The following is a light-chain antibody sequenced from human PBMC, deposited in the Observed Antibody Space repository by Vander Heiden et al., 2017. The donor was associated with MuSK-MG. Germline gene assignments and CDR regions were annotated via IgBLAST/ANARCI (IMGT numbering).Light chain of an antibody. CDR3: LQDDTRPLT. CDR1: QSLLHRLNNNNY. J-gene: IGKJ4*01. Sequence: DIVVTQSPESLAVSLGERATINCRSSQSLLHRLNNNNYLAWFQQKPGQPPKLLFYWASTRESGVPDRFTGTGSRTDFTLTISGLQAEDMAEYYSLQDDTRPLTFGGGTKVRIK. CDR2: WAS. V-gene: IGKV4-1*01.